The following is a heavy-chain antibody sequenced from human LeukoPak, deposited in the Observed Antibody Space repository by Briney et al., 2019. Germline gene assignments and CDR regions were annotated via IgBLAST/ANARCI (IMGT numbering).Heavy chain of an antibody. CDR2: INHSGST. Sequence: KPSETLSLTCAVYGGSFSGYYWSWIRQPPGKGLEWIGEINHSGSTNYNPSLKSRVTIPVDTSKNQFSLKLSSVTAADTAVYYCARGGWYCSSTSCRRRDYYYYYGMDVWGKGTTVTVSS. V-gene: IGHV4-34*01. CDR1: GGSFSGYY. CDR3: ARGGWYCSSTSCRRRDYYYYYGMDV. D-gene: IGHD2-2*01. J-gene: IGHJ6*04.